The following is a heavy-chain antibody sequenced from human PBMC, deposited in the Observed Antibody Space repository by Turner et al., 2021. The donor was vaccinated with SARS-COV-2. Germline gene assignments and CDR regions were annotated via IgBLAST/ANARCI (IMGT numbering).Heavy chain of an antibody. CDR3: ASRRGCSAAYNP. D-gene: IGHD6-13*01. CDR2: IYYRGST. Sequence: QLQLQESGPGLVKPSEHLSVTCTVSGGSINTSPYYWGWIRQPPGKGLEWIGNIYYRGSTYYNPSLKSRIIISIDTSKNLFSLEVTSGTAADSVIYYCASRRGCSAAYNPWGQGTLVTVSS. V-gene: IGHV4-39*07. J-gene: IGHJ5*02. CDR1: GGSINTSPYY.